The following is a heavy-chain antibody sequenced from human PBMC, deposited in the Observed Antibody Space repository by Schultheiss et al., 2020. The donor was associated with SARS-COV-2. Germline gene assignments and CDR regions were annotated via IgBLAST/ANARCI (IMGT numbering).Heavy chain of an antibody. J-gene: IGHJ4*02. CDR1: GFTFSSYS. Sequence: GESLKISCAASGFTFSSYSMNWVRQAPGKGLEWVSYISSSSSTIYYADSVKGRFTISRDNAKNSLYLQMNSLRDEDTAVYYCARDRFSSGWYREIFDYWGQGTLVTVSS. CDR2: ISSSSSTI. D-gene: IGHD6-19*01. CDR3: ARDRFSSGWYREIFDY. V-gene: IGHV3-48*02.